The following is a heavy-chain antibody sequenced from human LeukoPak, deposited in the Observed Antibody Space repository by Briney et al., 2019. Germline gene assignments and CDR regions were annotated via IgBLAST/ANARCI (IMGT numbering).Heavy chain of an antibody. CDR1: GFTFSSYS. CDR2: ISSGSSYI. V-gene: IGHV3-21*01. Sequence: GGSLRLSCAASGFTFSSYSMKWVRQAPGKGLEWVSSISSGSSYIYYADSVKGRFTISRDNAKNTLYLQMNSLRAEDTAVYYCASLGPFDIWGQGTMVTVSS. J-gene: IGHJ3*02. CDR3: ASLGPFDI.